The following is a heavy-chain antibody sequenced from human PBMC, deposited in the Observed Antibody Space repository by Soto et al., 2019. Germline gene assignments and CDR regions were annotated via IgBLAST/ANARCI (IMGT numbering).Heavy chain of an antibody. V-gene: IGHV1-69*06. Sequence: SVKVSCKASGGTFSSYAISWVRQAPGQGLEWMGGIIPIFGTANYAQKFQGRVTITADKSTSTAYMELSSLRSEDTAVYYCARATMVRGSLPYYYGMDVWGQGTTVTAP. J-gene: IGHJ6*02. CDR3: ARATMVRGSLPYYYGMDV. CDR1: GGTFSSYA. D-gene: IGHD3-10*01. CDR2: IIPIFGTA.